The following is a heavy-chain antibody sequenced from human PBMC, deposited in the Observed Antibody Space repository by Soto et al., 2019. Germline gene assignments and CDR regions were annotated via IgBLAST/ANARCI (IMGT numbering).Heavy chain of an antibody. V-gene: IGHV3-66*01. CDR3: ARWGHENWGPQGFDP. D-gene: IGHD7-27*01. CDR1: GFTVSSNY. Sequence: GGSLRLSCAASGFTVSSNYMSWVRQAPGKGLEWVSVIYSGGSTYYADSVKGRFTISRDNSKNTLYLQMNSLRAEDTAVYYCARWGHENWGPQGFDPWGQGTLVTVSS. CDR2: IYSGGST. J-gene: IGHJ5*02.